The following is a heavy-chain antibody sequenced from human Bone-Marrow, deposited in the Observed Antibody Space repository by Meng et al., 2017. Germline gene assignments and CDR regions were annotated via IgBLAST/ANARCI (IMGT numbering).Heavy chain of an antibody. Sequence: GGSLRLSCVASGLSFTDAWMSWVRQAPGKGLEWVGRINRNSDGGTIDYAAPVKGRFTISRDDSKNTLYLQMDSLITEDTAVYFCATGAAAADHWGQGTLVTVSS. J-gene: IGHJ4*02. V-gene: IGHV3-15*01. CDR3: ATGAAAADH. D-gene: IGHD6-13*01. CDR2: INRNSDGGTI. CDR1: GLSFTDAW.